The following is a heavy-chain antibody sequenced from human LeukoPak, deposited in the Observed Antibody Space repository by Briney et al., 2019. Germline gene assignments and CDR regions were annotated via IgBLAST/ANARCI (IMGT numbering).Heavy chain of an antibody. V-gene: IGHV4-59*12. CDR3: ARRLPLVVAATAINWYFDL. CDR2: IYYSGST. D-gene: IGHD2-15*01. Sequence: SETLSLTCTVSGGSFSTYYWSWIRQPPGKGLEWIGYIYYSGSTNYNPSLKSRVTISVDTSKNQFSLKLSSVTAADTAVYYCARRLPLVVAATAINWYFDLWGRGTLVTVSS. J-gene: IGHJ2*01. CDR1: GGSFSTYY.